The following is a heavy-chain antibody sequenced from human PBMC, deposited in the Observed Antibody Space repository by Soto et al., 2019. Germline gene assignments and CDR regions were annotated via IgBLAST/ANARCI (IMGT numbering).Heavy chain of an antibody. Sequence: PGESLKISCKASGYSLNTYWIGWVRQMPGKGLEWMGIIYPGDSDTRYSPSFQGQVTISADKSISTAYLQWSSLKASDTAMYYCARLSHYYYYYGMDVWGQGTTVTVSS. J-gene: IGHJ6*02. CDR3: ARLSHYYYYYGMDV. CDR2: IYPGDSDT. CDR1: GYSLNTYW. V-gene: IGHV5-51*01.